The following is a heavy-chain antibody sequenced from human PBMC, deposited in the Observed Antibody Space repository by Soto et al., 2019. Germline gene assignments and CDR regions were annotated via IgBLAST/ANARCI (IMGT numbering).Heavy chain of an antibody. J-gene: IGHJ4*02. V-gene: IGHV4-4*07. CDR2: IYTSGST. D-gene: IGHD3-3*01. CDR3: ARLPRDCNKTSCYYADH. Sequence: SETLSVSCTVSGGSISSYYWSWIRQHAGKGLEWIGRIYTSGSTNYKPSLKSRVTVSVDTSKHQFSLKLSAVTAAGTALYYCARLPRDCNKTSCYYADHWGQGTQVT. CDR1: GGSISSYY.